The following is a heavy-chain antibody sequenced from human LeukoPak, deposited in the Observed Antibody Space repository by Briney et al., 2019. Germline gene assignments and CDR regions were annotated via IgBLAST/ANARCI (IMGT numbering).Heavy chain of an antibody. CDR3: ARGDKQWLVDYYYYYGMDV. CDR1: GFTFSSYG. V-gene: IGHV3-33*01. D-gene: IGHD6-19*01. CDR2: IWYDGSNK. Sequence: GGSLRLSCAASGFTFSSYGMHWVRQAPGKGLEWVAVIWYDGSNKYYADSVRGRFTISRDNSKNTLYLQMNSPRAEDTAVYYCARGDKQWLVDYYYYYGMDVWGQGTTVTVSS. J-gene: IGHJ6*02.